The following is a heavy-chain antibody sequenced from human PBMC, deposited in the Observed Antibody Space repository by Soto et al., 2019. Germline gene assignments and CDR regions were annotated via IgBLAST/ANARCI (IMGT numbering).Heavy chain of an antibody. D-gene: IGHD5-12*01. Sequence: EVQLVESGGSLVKPGGSLRLSCAASGFSLSYAWMNWVRQAPGKGLEWVGRVKSKSDGGSTDYAAPVRGRFTISRDDSKNTVYLQMNSLKTEDTAVYYCCTDPYIVATIYDVDYWGQGTLVAVSS. CDR2: VKSKSDGGST. J-gene: IGHJ4*02. CDR3: CTDPYIVATIYDVDY. CDR1: GFSLSYAW. V-gene: IGHV3-15*07.